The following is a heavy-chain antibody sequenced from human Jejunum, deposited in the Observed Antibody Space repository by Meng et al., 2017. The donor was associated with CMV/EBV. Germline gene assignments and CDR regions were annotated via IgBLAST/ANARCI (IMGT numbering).Heavy chain of an antibody. V-gene: IGHV2-5*01. J-gene: IGHJ2*01. CDR1: GFXLTTSGVG. D-gene: IGHD3-22*01. CDR3: AHEKGDRGSSGYYWYFDL. CDR2: IFWNDDK. Sequence: QITLKESGPTLVKPXXTLPLTCTVSGFXLTTSGVGVGWIRQPPGKALEWLAVIFWNDDKLYSPSLKSRLTITKDTSKNQVVLTMTNMDPVDTATYYCAHEKGDRGSSGYYWYFDLWGRGTLGTVSS.